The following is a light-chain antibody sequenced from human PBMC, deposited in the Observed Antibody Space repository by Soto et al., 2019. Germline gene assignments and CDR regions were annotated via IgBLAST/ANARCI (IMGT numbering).Light chain of an antibody. Sequence: QSVLTQSPSASGTPGQRVTISCFGSTSNIGSNTVSWYQQLPGTAPKLLIYGNNQRPSGVLDRFSVSESGTSASLAISGLQSDDEADYYCAAWDDSLKGVVFGGGTKVTVL. J-gene: IGLJ2*01. V-gene: IGLV1-44*01. CDR2: GNN. CDR1: TSNIGSNT. CDR3: AAWDDSLKGVV.